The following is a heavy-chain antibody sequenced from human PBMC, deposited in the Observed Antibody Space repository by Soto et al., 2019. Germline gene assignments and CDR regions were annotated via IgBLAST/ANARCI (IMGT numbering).Heavy chain of an antibody. D-gene: IGHD2-2*01. Sequence: SETLSLTCTVSSDSFSSGDYFWSWIRQTPEKGLEWIAYIYYSGSSHYNPSLKSRFTISIDTSRKQFSLTLRSVTAADTAVYYCAILVPAASPHIDFWGQGTLLTISS. J-gene: IGHJ4*02. CDR2: IYYSGSS. V-gene: IGHV4-30-4*01. CDR1: SDSFSSGDYF. CDR3: AILVPAASPHIDF.